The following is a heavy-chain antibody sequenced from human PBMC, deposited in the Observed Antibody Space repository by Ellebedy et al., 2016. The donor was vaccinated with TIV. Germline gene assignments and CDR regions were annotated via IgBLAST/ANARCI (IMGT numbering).Heavy chain of an antibody. CDR1: GFTFSKYW. J-gene: IGHJ4*02. CDR2: INTDGTSS. Sequence: PGGSLRLSCAASGFTFSKYWMHWVRQAPGKGLVWVSRINTDGTSSSYADSVKGRFIISRDNAKNTVYLQMHSLRVEDTAVYYCVRDEGYYDIWDKWGQGTLVAVSS. D-gene: IGHD3-22*01. CDR3: VRDEGYYDIWDK. V-gene: IGHV3-74*01.